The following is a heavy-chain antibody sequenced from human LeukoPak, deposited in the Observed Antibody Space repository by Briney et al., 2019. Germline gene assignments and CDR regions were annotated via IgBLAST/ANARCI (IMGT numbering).Heavy chain of an antibody. Sequence: SETLSLTCTVSGGSITSGVYYWSWIRRHPGKGLEWIGYIYHSGSTYYNPSLKSRVTISVDTSKNQFSLNLSSVTAADTAVYYCAREWGSGSYLDYWGQGTLVTVSS. J-gene: IGHJ4*02. CDR2: IYHSGST. CDR3: AREWGSGSYLDY. V-gene: IGHV4-31*03. CDR1: GGSITSGVYY. D-gene: IGHD3-10*01.